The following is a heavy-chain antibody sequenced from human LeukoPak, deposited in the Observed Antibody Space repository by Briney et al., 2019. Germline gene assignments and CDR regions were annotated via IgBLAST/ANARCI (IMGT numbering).Heavy chain of an antibody. D-gene: IGHD4-23*01. CDR3: AKDIDGVVRAFDI. Sequence: GGSLRLSCAASGFTFDDYAMHWVRQAPGKGLEWVSGISWNSGSIGYADSVKGRFTISRDNAKNSLYPQMNSLRAEGTALYYCAKDIDGVVRAFDIWGQGTMVTVSS. V-gene: IGHV3-9*01. CDR1: GFTFDDYA. CDR2: ISWNSGSI. J-gene: IGHJ3*02.